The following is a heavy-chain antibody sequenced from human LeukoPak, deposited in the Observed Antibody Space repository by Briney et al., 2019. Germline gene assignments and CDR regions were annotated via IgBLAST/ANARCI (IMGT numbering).Heavy chain of an antibody. CDR2: IYHSGSS. Sequence: SETLSLTCAVSGGSISSSNWWSWVRQPPGKGLEWIGEIYHSGSSNSNPSPKSRVTISVDKSKNQFSLRLSSVTPADTAVYYCARKEYLAPYYFDTWGQGTLVTVSS. CDR1: GGSISSSNW. J-gene: IGHJ4*02. CDR3: ARKEYLAPYYFDT. D-gene: IGHD2-2*01. V-gene: IGHV4-4*02.